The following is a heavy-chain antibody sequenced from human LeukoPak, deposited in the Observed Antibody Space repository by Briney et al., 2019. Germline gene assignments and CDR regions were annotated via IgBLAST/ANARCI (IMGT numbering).Heavy chain of an antibody. V-gene: IGHV1-18*04. J-gene: IGHJ4*02. CDR2: ISAYNGNT. CDR1: GYTFTGYY. Sequence: ASVKVSCKASGYTFTGYYMHWVRQAPGQGLEWMGWISAYNGNTNYAQKLQGRVTMTTDTSTSTAYTELRSLRSDDTAVYYCALNYYGSGSYEYYFDYWGQGTLVTVSS. D-gene: IGHD3-10*01. CDR3: ALNYYGSGSYEYYFDY.